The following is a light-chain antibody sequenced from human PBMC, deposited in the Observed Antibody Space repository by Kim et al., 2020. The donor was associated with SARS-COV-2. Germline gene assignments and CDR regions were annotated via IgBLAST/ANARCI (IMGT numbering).Light chain of an antibody. V-gene: IGLV3-19*01. Sequence: ALGQTVRITCQGDSLRSYHASWYQQKPGQAPVLVIYGKNNRPSGIPDRFSGSSSGNTASLTITGAQAEDEADYYCNSRDSSGNRGVFGGGTQLTVL. CDR2: GKN. J-gene: IGLJ3*02. CDR3: NSRDSSGNRGV. CDR1: SLRSYH.